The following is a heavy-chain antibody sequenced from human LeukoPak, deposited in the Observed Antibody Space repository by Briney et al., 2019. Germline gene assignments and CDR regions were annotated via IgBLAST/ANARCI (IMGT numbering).Heavy chain of an antibody. Sequence: GGSLRLSCSASGFIFSSYWMTWVRQAPGKGLEWVANIKQDGSEKYYVDSVKGRFTISRDNAKQSLYLQMNSLRAEDTAVYFCARDMIILQSWGQGTLVTVSS. V-gene: IGHV3-7*04. J-gene: IGHJ5*02. CDR3: ARDMIILQS. CDR1: GFIFSSYW. D-gene: IGHD3-16*01. CDR2: IKQDGSEK.